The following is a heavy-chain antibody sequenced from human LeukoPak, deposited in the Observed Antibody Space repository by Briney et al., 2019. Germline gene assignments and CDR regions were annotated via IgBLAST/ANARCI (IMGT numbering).Heavy chain of an antibody. V-gene: IGHV3-53*05. D-gene: IGHD6-19*01. Sequence: GGSLRLSCAASGFTVSNNYMSWVRQAPRKGLEWVSVIYRDGSTYYADSVKGRFTISRDNAKNSLYLQMNSLRAEDTALYYCAKGSSGWTSGYFDYWGQGTLVTVSS. J-gene: IGHJ4*02. CDR3: AKGSSGWTSGYFDY. CDR1: GFTVSNNY. CDR2: IYRDGST.